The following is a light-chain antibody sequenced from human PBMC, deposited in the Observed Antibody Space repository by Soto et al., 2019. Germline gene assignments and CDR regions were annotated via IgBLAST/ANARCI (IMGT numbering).Light chain of an antibody. CDR2: EVS. CDR1: SSDVGGYNY. V-gene: IGLV2-14*01. CDR3: SSYTSRRTLV. J-gene: IGLJ1*01. Sequence: QSVLTQPASVSGSPGQSITISCTGTSSDVGGYNYVSWYQQHPGKVPKLMIYEVSNRPSGVSNRFSGSKSGNTASLTISELQTGEEADYYCSSYTSRRTLVFGPRTKVTVL.